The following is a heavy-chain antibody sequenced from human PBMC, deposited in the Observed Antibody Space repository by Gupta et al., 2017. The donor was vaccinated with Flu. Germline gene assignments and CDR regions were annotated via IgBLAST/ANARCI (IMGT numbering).Heavy chain of an antibody. V-gene: IGHV3-23*05. Sequence: YVMTWVRQAPGKRLEWVSSVDRTGNNIYYADSVKGRFAVSKDNSKNTLYLQMNSLRGDDAAVYYCARGTGTTYYYYIGLDVWGQGTTVTVSS. J-gene: IGHJ6*02. CDR3: ARGTGTTYYYYIGLDV. CDR1: YV. D-gene: IGHD1-1*01. CDR2: VDRTGNNI.